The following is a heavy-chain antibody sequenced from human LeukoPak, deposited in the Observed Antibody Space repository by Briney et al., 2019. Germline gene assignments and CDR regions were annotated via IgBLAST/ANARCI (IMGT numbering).Heavy chain of an antibody. Sequence: PGGSLRLSCAASGFTFDDYAMHWVRQAPGKGLEWVSGISWNSGSLGYADSVRGRFTISRDSAKNSLYLQMNSLRAEDTALYYCAKQTSAYYYDSSGYPLDYWGQGTLVTVSS. CDR1: GFTFDDYA. J-gene: IGHJ4*02. CDR3: AKQTSAYYYDSSGYPLDY. V-gene: IGHV3-9*01. CDR2: ISWNSGSL. D-gene: IGHD3-22*01.